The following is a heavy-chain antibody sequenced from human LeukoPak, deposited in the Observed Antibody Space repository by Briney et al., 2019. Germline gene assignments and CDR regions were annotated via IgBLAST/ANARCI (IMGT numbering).Heavy chain of an antibody. D-gene: IGHD4-17*01. V-gene: IGHV4-61*02. CDR1: GGSISSGSYY. CDR2: IYTSGST. CDR3: ARLTTVTTYWYFDL. J-gene: IGHJ2*01. Sequence: SQTLSLTCTVSGGSISSGSYYWSWIRQPAGKGLEWIGRIYTSGSTNYNPSLKSRVTISVDTSQNQFSLKLSSVTAADTAVYYCARLTTVTTYWYFDLWGRGTLVTVSS.